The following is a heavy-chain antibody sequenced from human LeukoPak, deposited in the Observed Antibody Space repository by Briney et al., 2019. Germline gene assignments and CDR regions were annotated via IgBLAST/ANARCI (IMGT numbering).Heavy chain of an antibody. CDR3: VRESGFWTASGVGRPLDV. CDR2: ISSSSSYI. J-gene: IGHJ6*04. Sequence: GGSLRLSCAASGFTFSSYSMKWVRQAPGKGLEWVSSISSSSSYIYYADSVKGRFTISRDNAKNSLSLQMNSLRAEDTAVYYCVRESGFWTASGVGRPLDVWGEGTTVTVSS. D-gene: IGHD3/OR15-3a*01. CDR1: GFTFSSYS. V-gene: IGHV3-21*01.